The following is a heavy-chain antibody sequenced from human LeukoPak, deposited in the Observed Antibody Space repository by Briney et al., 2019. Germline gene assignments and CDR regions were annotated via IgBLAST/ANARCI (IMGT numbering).Heavy chain of an antibody. D-gene: IGHD1-26*01. CDR2: IYYSGST. J-gene: IGHJ4*02. CDR3: ARLGWEIAYYFDY. Sequence: TTSETLSLTCTVSGGSISSYYWSWIRQPPGKGLEWIGYIYYSGSTNYNPSLKSRVTISVDTSKNQFSLKLSSVTAADTAVYYCARLGWEIAYYFDYGGQGTLVTVSS. CDR1: GGSISSYY. V-gene: IGHV4-59*08.